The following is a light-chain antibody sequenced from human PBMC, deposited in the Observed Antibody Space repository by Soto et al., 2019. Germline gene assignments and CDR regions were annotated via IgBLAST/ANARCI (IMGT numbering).Light chain of an antibody. CDR1: QRVGSY. CDR2: SAS. V-gene: IGKV1-39*01. J-gene: IGKJ1*01. Sequence: DIQMTQFPSSLSASVGDRVTITCRASQRVGSYLIWYQQKPGKAPTLLIYSASELQSGVSSRFSGSGSGTDFTLTIRNLQPEDFAVYYCQQSHNTPLTFGQGTKVEI. CDR3: QQSHNTPLT.